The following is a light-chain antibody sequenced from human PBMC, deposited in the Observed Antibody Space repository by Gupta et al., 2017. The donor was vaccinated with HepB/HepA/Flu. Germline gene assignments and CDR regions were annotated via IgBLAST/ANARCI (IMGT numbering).Light chain of an antibody. J-gene: IGLJ3*02. CDR1: SSNIGSNT. V-gene: IGLV1-44*01. CDR2: SNN. CDR3: AALDDILNGWV. Sequence: QSVLTPPPSASGTPGQRVTISCSGSSSNIGSNTVNWYQQLPGTAPKLLIYSNNQRPSGVPDRFSGSKSGTSASLAISGLQAEDEADYYCAALDDILNGWVFGGWTKLTVL.